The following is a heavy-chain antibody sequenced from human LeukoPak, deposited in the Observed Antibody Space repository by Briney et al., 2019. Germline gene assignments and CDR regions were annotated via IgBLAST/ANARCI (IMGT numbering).Heavy chain of an antibody. CDR1: GYTFTSYG. CDR3: ARVAQNYYDSSGYDAFDI. J-gene: IGHJ3*02. V-gene: IGHV1-18*01. CDR2: ISAYNGNT. Sequence: ASVKVPCKASGYTFTSYGISWVRQAPGQGLEWMGWISAYNGNTNYAQKIQGRVTMTTDTSTSTAYMELRSLRSDDTAVYYCARVAQNYYDSSGYDAFDISGQGKKLTVSS. D-gene: IGHD3-22*01.